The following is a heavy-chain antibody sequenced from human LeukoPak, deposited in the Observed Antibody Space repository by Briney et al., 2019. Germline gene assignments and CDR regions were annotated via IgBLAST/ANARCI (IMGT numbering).Heavy chain of an antibody. V-gene: IGHV3-11*01. D-gene: IGHD2-15*01. CDR1: GFTFSDYN. CDR3: ARVLRYCSGGNCYSGGLGYMDV. CDR2: ISRSGSTK. Sequence: GGSLRLSCAASGFTFSDYNMRGIREAPGKGLEWVSSISRSGSTKYYADSVKGRFTISRDNAKNSLFLQMNSLRAEDTAVYYCARVLRYCSGGNCYSGGLGYMDVWGKGTTVTISS. J-gene: IGHJ6*03.